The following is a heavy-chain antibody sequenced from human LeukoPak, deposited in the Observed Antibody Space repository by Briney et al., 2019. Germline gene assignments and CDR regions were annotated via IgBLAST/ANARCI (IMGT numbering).Heavy chain of an antibody. CDR1: GYTFTSYG. CDR3: ARMSYDGPGHYYMDV. J-gene: IGHJ6*03. CDR2: ISAYNGNT. V-gene: IGHV1-18*01. D-gene: IGHD3-10*01. Sequence: ASVKVSCKASGYTFTSYGISWVRQAPGQGLEWMGWISAYNGNTNYAQKLQGRVTMTTDTSTSTAYMELRSLRSDDTAVYYCARMSYDGPGHYYMDVWGKGTTVTVSS.